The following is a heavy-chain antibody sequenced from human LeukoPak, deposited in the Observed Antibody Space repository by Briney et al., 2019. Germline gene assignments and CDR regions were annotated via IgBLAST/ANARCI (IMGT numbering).Heavy chain of an antibody. CDR2: IYWNDDK. Sequence: KGSGPTLVNPTQTLTLTCTFSGFSLSTSGLGVGWIRQPPGKALEWLAPIYWNDDKRYSPSLKSRLTITKDTSKNQVVLTMTNMDPVDTAIYYCAHLFYDSSVYYFDYWGQGTLVTVSS. J-gene: IGHJ4*02. CDR1: GFSLSTSGLG. CDR3: AHLFYDSSVYYFDY. V-gene: IGHV2-5*01. D-gene: IGHD3-22*01.